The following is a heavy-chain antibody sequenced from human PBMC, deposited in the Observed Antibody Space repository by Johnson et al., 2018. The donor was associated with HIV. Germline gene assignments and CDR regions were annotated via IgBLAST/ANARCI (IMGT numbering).Heavy chain of an antibody. V-gene: IGHV3-23*04. CDR2: MRVIDGST. D-gene: IGHD2-8*01. Sequence: VQLVESGGGLVQPGGSLRLSCTASGFTFSTYAMSWVRQAPGKGLEWVSSMRVIDGSTYYADSVKGRFPISRDNSKNTLHLQMNSLRPEDTAVYYCARNSGNGLVLRGDAFDMWGQGTMVTVSS. CDR1: GFTFSTYA. J-gene: IGHJ3*02. CDR3: ARNSGNGLVLRGDAFDM.